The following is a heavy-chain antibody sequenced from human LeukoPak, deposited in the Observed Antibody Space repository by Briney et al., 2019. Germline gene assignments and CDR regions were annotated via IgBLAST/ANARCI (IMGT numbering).Heavy chain of an antibody. CDR1: GYTFTDYW. V-gene: IGHV5-51*01. D-gene: IGHD2-15*01. J-gene: IGHJ4*02. Sequence: GESLKISCKGPGYTFTDYWIGWVRRMPGKGLEWMGIIYPDDSDARYSPSFRGQVTISADKSISTAYLQWSSLEASDTAMYYCARLHCSGDSCYLDYWGQGTLVTVSS. CDR2: IYPDDSDA. CDR3: ARLHCSGDSCYLDY.